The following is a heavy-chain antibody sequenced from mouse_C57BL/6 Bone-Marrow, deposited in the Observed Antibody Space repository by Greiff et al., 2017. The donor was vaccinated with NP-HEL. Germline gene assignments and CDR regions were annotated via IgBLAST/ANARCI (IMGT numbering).Heavy chain of an antibody. D-gene: IGHD2-12*01. CDR3: VREGSYDPGWYFDV. CDR1: GFTFNTYA. Sequence: EADGGLVQPKGSLKLSCAASGFTFNTYAMHWVRQAPGKGLEWVARIRSKSSNYATYYADSVKDRFTISRDDSKIMLYLQMNNLNTEDTAMYYCVREGSYDPGWYFDVWGTGTTVTVSS. J-gene: IGHJ1*03. V-gene: IGHV10-3*01. CDR2: IRSKSSNYAT.